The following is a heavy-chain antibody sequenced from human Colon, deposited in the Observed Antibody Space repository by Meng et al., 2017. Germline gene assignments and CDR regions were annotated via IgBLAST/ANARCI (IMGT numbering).Heavy chain of an antibody. D-gene: IGHD3-3*01. J-gene: IGHJ4*02. CDR1: GFSVSSDF. Sequence: EVQLVGSGGGRVQPGGSLVLSCAVSGFSVSSDFMIWVRQAPGKGLEWVSMIHSSAGTFFADSVKGQFTVSTDNSKNTLYLQMNSLRIEDTAVYHCANRFVWGLGTLVTVSS. CDR3: ANRFV. CDR2: IHSSAGT. V-gene: IGHV3-66*02.